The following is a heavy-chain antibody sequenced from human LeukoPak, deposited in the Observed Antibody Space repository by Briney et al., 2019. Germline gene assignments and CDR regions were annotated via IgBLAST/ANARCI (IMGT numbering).Heavy chain of an antibody. V-gene: IGHV3-7*01. CDR2: IKHDGREK. Sequence: GGSLRLSCVASGFTFTSYWMSWVRQAPGKGLEWVAIIKHDGREKYYVASLKGRFTISRDNAENSLYLQMHSLGAEDTAVYHCARGAQLCQHWGQGTLVTVSS. CDR3: ARGAQLCQH. J-gene: IGHJ1*01. D-gene: IGHD1-1*01. CDR1: GFTFTSYW.